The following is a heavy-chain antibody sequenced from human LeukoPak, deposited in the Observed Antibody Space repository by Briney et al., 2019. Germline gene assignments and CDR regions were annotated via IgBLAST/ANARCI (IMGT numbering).Heavy chain of an antibody. CDR2: IYTSGST. J-gene: IGHJ3*02. CDR1: GGSFSGYY. CDR3: ARDPYYYDSILDAFDI. V-gene: IGHV4-4*07. Sequence: SETLSLTCAVYGGSFSGYYWSWIRQPAGKGLEWIGRIYTSGSTNYNPSLKSRVTMSVDTSKNQFSLKLSSVTAADTAVYYCARDPYYYDSILDAFDIWGQGTMVTVS. D-gene: IGHD3-22*01.